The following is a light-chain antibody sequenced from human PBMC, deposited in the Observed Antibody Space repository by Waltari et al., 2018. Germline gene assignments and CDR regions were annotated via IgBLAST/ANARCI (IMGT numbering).Light chain of an antibody. CDR2: AVS. CDR3: QKYNKAPWT. J-gene: IGKJ1*01. V-gene: IGKV1-27*01. CDR1: EDMENC. Sequence: DFQMTQSPSSLSASVGDRVTITCRASEDMENCLTWDQQKLGKAPRLLIYAVSNLQSGVPSRFSGGESGADFTLTISSLQPEDVGTYYCQKYNKAPWTFGQGTKVEIK.